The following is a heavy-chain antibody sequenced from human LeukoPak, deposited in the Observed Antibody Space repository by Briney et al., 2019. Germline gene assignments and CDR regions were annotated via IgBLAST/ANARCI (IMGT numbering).Heavy chain of an antibody. Sequence: SETLSLTCTVSGGSISSSSYYWGWIRQPPGKGLEWIGSIYYSGSTYYNPSLKSRVTISVDTSKNQFSLKLSSVTAADTAVYYCARHGLLAVAGMWVFDYWGQGTLVTISS. V-gene: IGHV4-39*01. CDR2: IYYSGST. CDR1: GGSISSSSYY. CDR3: ARHGLLAVAGMWVFDY. J-gene: IGHJ4*02. D-gene: IGHD6-19*01.